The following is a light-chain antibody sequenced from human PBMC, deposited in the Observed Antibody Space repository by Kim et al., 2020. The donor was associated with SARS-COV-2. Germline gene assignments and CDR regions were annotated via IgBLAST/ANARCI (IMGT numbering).Light chain of an antibody. J-gene: IGKJ2*01. Sequence: LYPGERATHSCRASQSVSSSYLAWYQQKPGQAPRLLIYGASSRASGIPDRFSGSGSGTDFTLTISRLEPEDFAVYYCQQYGSSQYTFGQGTKLEI. V-gene: IGKV3-20*01. CDR2: GAS. CDR3: QQYGSSQYT. CDR1: QSVSSSY.